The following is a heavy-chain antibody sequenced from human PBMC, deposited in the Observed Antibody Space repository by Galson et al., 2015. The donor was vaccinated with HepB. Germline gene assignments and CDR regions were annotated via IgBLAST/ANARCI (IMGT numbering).Heavy chain of an antibody. J-gene: IGHJ3*02. CDR3: AGEIVVVPAAISAFDI. V-gene: IGHV1-2*02. CDR1: GYTFTGYY. Sequence: SVKVSCKASGYTFTGYYMHWVRQAPGQGLEWMGWINPNSGGTNYAQKFQGRVTMTRDTSISTAYMELSRLRSDDTAVYYCAGEIVVVPAAISAFDIWGQGTMVTVSS. CDR2: INPNSGGT. D-gene: IGHD2-2*02.